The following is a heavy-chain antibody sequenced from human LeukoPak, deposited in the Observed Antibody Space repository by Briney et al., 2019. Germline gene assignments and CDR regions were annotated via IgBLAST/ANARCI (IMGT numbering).Heavy chain of an antibody. CDR1: GGSISSSSYY. CDR3: ARVSDDILTGYANYGMDV. D-gene: IGHD3-9*01. J-gene: IGHJ6*02. Sequence: SETLSLTCTVSGGSISSSSYYWGWVRQPPGKGLEWIGSIYYGGSTYYSPSLKSRVTISVDTSKNQFSLKLSSVTAADTAVYYCARVSDDILTGYANYGMDVWGQGTTVTVSS. V-gene: IGHV4-39*07. CDR2: IYYGGST.